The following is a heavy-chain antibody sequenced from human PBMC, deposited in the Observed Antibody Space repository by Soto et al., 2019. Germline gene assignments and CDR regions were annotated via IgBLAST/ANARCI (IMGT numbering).Heavy chain of an antibody. Sequence: SETLSLTCTVSGGSISSGGYYWSWIRQHPGKGLEWIGYIYYSGSTYYNPSLKSRVTISVDTSKNQFSLKLSSVTAADAAVYYCARVLGYPAYYYYCYGMDVWGQGTTVTVS. CDR2: IYYSGST. CDR3: ARVLGYPAYYYYCYGMDV. V-gene: IGHV4-31*03. CDR1: GGSISSGGYY. D-gene: IGHD3-16*01. J-gene: IGHJ6*02.